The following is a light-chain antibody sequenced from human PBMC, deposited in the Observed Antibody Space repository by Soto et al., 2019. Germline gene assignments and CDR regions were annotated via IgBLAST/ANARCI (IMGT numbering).Light chain of an antibody. V-gene: IGKV3-20*01. CDR2: GAS. CDR1: QSISSNN. J-gene: IGKJ4*01. Sequence: EVVLTQSPGTLSLSPGERASLSCRASQSISSNNLAWYQQKPGQSPRLLIYGASRRATGIPDRFRGSGSGTDFTLTISTLEPEDFVVYYCQQYGTSQGAFGGGTKVEIK. CDR3: QQYGTSQGA.